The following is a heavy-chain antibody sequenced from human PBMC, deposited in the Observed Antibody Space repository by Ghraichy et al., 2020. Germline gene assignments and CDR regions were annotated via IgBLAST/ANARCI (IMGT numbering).Heavy chain of an antibody. Sequence: ASVKVSCKASGYTFTSYAMHWVRQAPGQRLEWMGWINAGNGNTKYSQKFQGRVTITRDTSASTAYMELSSLRSEDTAVYYCARDSPPLEYDFWSGTTGDWFDPWGQGTLVTVSS. D-gene: IGHD3-3*01. CDR2: INAGNGNT. J-gene: IGHJ5*02. CDR3: ARDSPPLEYDFWSGTTGDWFDP. CDR1: GYTFTSYA. V-gene: IGHV1-3*01.